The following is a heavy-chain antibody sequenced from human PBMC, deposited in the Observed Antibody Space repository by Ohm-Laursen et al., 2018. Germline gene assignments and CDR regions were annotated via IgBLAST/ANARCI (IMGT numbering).Heavy chain of an antibody. CDR3: ARGSGFFKLDV. CDR2: IYTSGTT. D-gene: IGHD6-19*01. Sequence: SDTLSLTCTVSGGSISSYYWSWIRQPAGKGLEWIGLIYTSGTTNYNPSLKSRITMSIDTSKNQFSLKLSSVTAADTATYYCARGSGFFKLDVWGQGTTVTVSS. V-gene: IGHV4-4*07. J-gene: IGHJ6*02. CDR1: GGSISSYY.